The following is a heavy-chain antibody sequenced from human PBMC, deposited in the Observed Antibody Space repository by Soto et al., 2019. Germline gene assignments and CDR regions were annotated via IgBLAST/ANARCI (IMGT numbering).Heavy chain of an antibody. CDR2: ISASGTDI. V-gene: IGHV3-11*01. Sequence: QVQLVESGGGLVKPGGSLRLSCAASGFIFSNYYISWIRQAPGKGLEWVSYISASGTDIYYADSVKGRLTISRDNAKNSLYLQMNSLTAEDAAVYYCARGHYGLDVWGQGTTVTVSS. CDR3: ARGHYGLDV. J-gene: IGHJ6*02. CDR1: GFIFSNYY.